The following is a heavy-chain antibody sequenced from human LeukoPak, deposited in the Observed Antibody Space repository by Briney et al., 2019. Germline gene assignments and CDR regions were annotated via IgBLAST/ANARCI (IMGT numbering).Heavy chain of an antibody. D-gene: IGHD4-17*01. V-gene: IGHV3-23*01. CDR2: ISASGTDT. CDR3: AKGVLDYGDYSWFDP. Sequence: GGSLRLSCAASGFTLSSYATSWVRQAPGKGLEWVSSISASGTDTYYADSVKGRFTISRDNSKNTLYLQMNSLRAEDTAVYYCAKGVLDYGDYSWFDPWGQGTLVTVSS. CDR1: GFTLSSYA. J-gene: IGHJ5*02.